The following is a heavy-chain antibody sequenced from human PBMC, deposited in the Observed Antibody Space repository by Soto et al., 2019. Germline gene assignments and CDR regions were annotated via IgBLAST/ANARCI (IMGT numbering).Heavy chain of an antibody. D-gene: IGHD1-20*01. CDR1: GYTFTIYW. J-gene: IGHJ3*02. CDR2: IYPSDSDT. Sequence: PGESLKISCQVSGYTFTIYWIGWVRQMPGKGLEWMGIIYPSDSDTRYSPSFQGRFTISRDNSKNTLYLQMNSLRAEDTAVYYCAKDWSYNWNPGAFDIWGQGTMVTVSS. CDR3: AKDWSYNWNPGAFDI. V-gene: IGHV5-51*01.